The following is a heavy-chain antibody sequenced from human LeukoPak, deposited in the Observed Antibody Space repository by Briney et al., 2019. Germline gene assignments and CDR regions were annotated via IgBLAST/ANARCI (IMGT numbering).Heavy chain of an antibody. CDR1: GFTFSNAW. CDR2: IKSKTDGGTT. Sequence: GGSLRLSCAASGFTFSNAWMSWVRQAPGKGLEWVGRIKSKTDGGTTDYAAPVKGRFTISRDDSKNTLYQQMNSLKTEDTAVYYCTTAPDHHRYFDLWGRGTLVTVSS. D-gene: IGHD1-14*01. CDR3: TTAPDHHRYFDL. J-gene: IGHJ2*01. V-gene: IGHV3-15*01.